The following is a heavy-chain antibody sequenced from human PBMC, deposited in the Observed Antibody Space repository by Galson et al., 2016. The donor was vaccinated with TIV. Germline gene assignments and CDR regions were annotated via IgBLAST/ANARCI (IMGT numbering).Heavy chain of an antibody. CDR1: GFSLNTDGMC. V-gene: IGHV2-70*11. Sequence: PALVKPTQTLTLTCTFSGFSLNTDGMCVNWIRQPPGKALEWLARLDWDDDKSYTSSLKTRLPISKDTSRNQVVLTMTNMDPVDTTTYYCARLSGYYYRSGQYIPRSFDYWGHGTPVTGSS. CDR3: ARLSGYYYRSGQYIPRSFDY. D-gene: IGHD3-22*01. CDR2: LDWDDDK. J-gene: IGHJ4*01.